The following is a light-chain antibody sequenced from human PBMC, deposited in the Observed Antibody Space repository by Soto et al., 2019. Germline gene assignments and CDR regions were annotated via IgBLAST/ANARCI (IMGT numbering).Light chain of an antibody. Sequence: EIVFTQSPGTLSLSPGERATLSCRASQNVGSGYLAWYQQKPGQAPRLLIYGTSNRATGIPDRFSGRGSCTDFSLTIGSLEPRDLAVYYCQQYGSSPRTFGQGTKVDIK. CDR2: GTS. V-gene: IGKV3-20*01. CDR3: QQYGSSPRT. J-gene: IGKJ1*01. CDR1: QNVGSGY.